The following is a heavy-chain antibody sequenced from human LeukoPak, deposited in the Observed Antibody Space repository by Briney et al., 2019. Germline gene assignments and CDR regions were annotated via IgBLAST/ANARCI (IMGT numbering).Heavy chain of an antibody. CDR3: ARVPLRYFDWLLKDAYYYYYGMDV. D-gene: IGHD3-9*01. V-gene: IGHV1-2*02. CDR1: GYTFTGYY. J-gene: IGHJ6*02. CDR2: INPNSGGT. Sequence: ASVKLSCKASGYTFTGYYMHWVRQAPGQGLEWMGWINPNSGGTNYAQKFQGRVTMTRDTSISTAYMELSRLRSDDTAVYYCARVPLRYFDWLLKDAYYYYYGMDVWGQGTTVTVSS.